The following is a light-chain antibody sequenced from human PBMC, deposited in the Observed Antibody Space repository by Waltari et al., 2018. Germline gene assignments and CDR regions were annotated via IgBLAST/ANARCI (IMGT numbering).Light chain of an antibody. V-gene: IGLV2-23*02. CDR1: NSDFGGYDY. CDR3: SSYAGGNNLL. CDR2: DVT. J-gene: IGLJ2*01. Sequence: QSALTQPASVSGSPGQSIPISCSGTNSDFGGYDYVSRYQHHPGQAPKLIIYDVTKGPSGVSNRFSCSKSGNTASLTISGLQAEDEADYYCSSYAGGNNLLFGGGTKVTVL.